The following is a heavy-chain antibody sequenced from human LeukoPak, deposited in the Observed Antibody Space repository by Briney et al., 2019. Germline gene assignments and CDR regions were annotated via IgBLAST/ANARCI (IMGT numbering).Heavy chain of an antibody. Sequence: GGSLRLSCAASGFTFSSYSMNWVRQAPGKGLEWVSSISSSSSYIYYADSVKGRFTISRDNAKNSLYLQMNSLRAGDTAVYYCARVNSSGANDAFDIWGQGTMVTVSS. CDR3: ARVNSSGANDAFDI. V-gene: IGHV3-21*01. D-gene: IGHD3-22*01. CDR1: GFTFSSYS. J-gene: IGHJ3*02. CDR2: ISSSSSYI.